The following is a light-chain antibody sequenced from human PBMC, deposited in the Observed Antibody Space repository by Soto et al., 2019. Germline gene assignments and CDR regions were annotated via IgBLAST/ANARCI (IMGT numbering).Light chain of an antibody. CDR3: TSYAGSNNFFYV. V-gene: IGLV2-8*01. CDR2: EVS. J-gene: IGLJ1*01. Sequence: QSALTQPPSGSGSPGQSVTISCTGTSSDVGGYNYVSWYQQHPDKAPKLMIYEVSKRPSGVPDRFSGSKSGNTASLTVSGLQAEDEADYYCTSYAGSNNFFYVFGTGTKVTVL. CDR1: SSDVGGYNY.